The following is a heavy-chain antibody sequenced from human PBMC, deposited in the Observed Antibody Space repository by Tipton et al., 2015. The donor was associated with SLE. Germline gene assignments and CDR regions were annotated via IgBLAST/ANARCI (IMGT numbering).Heavy chain of an antibody. CDR3: ARQSVHDASYFYYMDV. V-gene: IGHV4-38-2*01. D-gene: IGHD3-16*01. Sequence: TLSLTCAVSGFYVSDGFYWGWIRQPPGKGLEWIASIYHSGLTYSNPSLKSRIAFSVDTSNNQSSLRLSSVTAADTAVYYCARQSVHDASYFYYMDVWGKGTTVTVSS. CDR1: GFYVSDGFY. J-gene: IGHJ6*03. CDR2: IYHSGLT.